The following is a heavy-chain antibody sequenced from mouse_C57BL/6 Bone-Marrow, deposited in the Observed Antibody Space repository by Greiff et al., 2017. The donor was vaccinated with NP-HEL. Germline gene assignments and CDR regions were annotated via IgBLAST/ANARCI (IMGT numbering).Heavy chain of an antibody. Sequence: QVQLKQSGPGLVQPSQRLSITCTVSGFSLTSYGVHWVRQSPGKGLEWLGVIWRGGSTDYNAAFMSRLSITKDNSKSQVFFKMNSLQADDTAIYYCAKKEEYDGHWYFDVWGTGTTVTVSS. CDR1: GFSLTSYG. V-gene: IGHV2-5*01. D-gene: IGHD2-3*01. CDR2: IWRGGST. CDR3: AKKEEYDGHWYFDV. J-gene: IGHJ1*03.